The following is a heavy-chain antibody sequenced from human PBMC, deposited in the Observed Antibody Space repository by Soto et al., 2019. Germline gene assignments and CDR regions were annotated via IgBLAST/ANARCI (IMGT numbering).Heavy chain of an antibody. CDR1: GVSISSYF. J-gene: IGHJ4*02. CDR2: TYHRGST. CDR3: ARIGGYHGPLDY. D-gene: IGHD6-25*01. Sequence: SETLSLTCSVSGVSISSYFWSWIRQAPGRGLEWIGYTYHRGSTNYSPSLKSRVAISLDTSENQFSLKVNSVTAADTAVYYCARIGGYHGPLDYWGQGTPVTV. V-gene: IGHV4-59*01.